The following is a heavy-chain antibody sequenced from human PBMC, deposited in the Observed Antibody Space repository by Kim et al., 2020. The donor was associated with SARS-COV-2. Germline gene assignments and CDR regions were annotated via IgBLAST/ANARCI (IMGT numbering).Heavy chain of an antibody. D-gene: IGHD3-10*01. CDR1: GYTFTDYY. V-gene: IGHV1-2*05. Sequence: ASVKVSCKASGYTFTDYYMHWVRQAPGQGLEWMGRINPNSGGTNFAQKFRGRVAMTRDTSISTAYMELSRLRSDDTVVYYCARGPPVWSGRYYFDSWGQGTLVTVSS. CDR2: INPNSGGT. J-gene: IGHJ4*02. CDR3: ARGPPVWSGRYYFDS.